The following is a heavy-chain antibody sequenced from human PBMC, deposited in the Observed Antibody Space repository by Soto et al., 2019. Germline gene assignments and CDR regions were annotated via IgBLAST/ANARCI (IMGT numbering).Heavy chain of an antibody. V-gene: IGHV3-30-3*01. Sequence: GGSLRLSCAASGFTFSSYAMHWVRQAPGKGLEWVAVISYDGSNKYYADSVKGRFTISRDNSKNTLYLQMNSLRAEDTAVYYCARVGSPYYYDSSGSPAGFDYWGQGTLVTVSS. CDR3: ARVGSPYYYDSSGSPAGFDY. J-gene: IGHJ4*02. CDR1: GFTFSSYA. CDR2: ISYDGSNK. D-gene: IGHD3-22*01.